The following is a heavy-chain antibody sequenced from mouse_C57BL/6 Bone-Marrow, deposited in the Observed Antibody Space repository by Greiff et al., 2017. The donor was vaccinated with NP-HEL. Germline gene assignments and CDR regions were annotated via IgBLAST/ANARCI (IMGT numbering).Heavy chain of an antibody. CDR1: GYTFTSYW. D-gene: IGHD1-1*01. CDR2: IHPSDSDT. Sequence: QVQLKQPGAELVKPGASVKVSCKASGYTFTSYWMHWVKQRPGQGLEWIGRIHPSDSDTNYNQKFKGKATLTVDKSSRTAYMQLSSLTSEDSSVYYCAIRNAYYYEGYFDYWGQGTTLTVSS. J-gene: IGHJ2*01. V-gene: IGHV1-74*01. CDR3: AIRNAYYYEGYFDY.